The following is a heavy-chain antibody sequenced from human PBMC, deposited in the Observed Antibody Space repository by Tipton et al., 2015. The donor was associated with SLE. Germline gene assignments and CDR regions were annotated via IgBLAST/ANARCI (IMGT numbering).Heavy chain of an antibody. CDR2: IYYSGST. V-gene: IGHV4-61*01. D-gene: IGHD6-19*01. CDR1: GYSISSGYY. J-gene: IGHJ4*02. Sequence: LRLSCAVSGYSISSGYYWGWIRQPPGKGLEWIGYIYYSGSTNYNPSLKSRVTISVDTSKNQFSLKLSSVTAADTAVYYCARWAGHTVNFDFWGQGTLAAVSS. CDR3: ARWAGHTVNFDF.